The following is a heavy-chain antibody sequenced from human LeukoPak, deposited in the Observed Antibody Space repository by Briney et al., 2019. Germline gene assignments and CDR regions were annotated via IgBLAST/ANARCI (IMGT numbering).Heavy chain of an antibody. CDR3: TTGFGSGYYVSFDY. CDR1: GFTFSNAW. J-gene: IGHJ4*02. CDR2: IKSKTDGGTT. D-gene: IGHD3-3*01. V-gene: IGHV3-15*01. Sequence: GGSLRLSCAASGFTFSNAWMSWVRQAPGKGLEWVGRIKSKTDGGTTDYAAPVKGRFTISRDDSKNTLYLQMNSLKTEDTAVYYCTTGFGSGYYVSFDYWGQGALVTVSS.